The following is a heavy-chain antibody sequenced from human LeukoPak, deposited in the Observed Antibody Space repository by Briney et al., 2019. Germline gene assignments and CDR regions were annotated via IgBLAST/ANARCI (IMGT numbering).Heavy chain of an antibody. J-gene: IGHJ4*02. CDR3: ARGGSHRDYYDSSGYRLEDY. V-gene: IGHV3-48*01. CDR2: ISSSGSTI. Sequence: GGTLRLSCAASGFTFSSYGMSWVRQAPGKGLEWVSYISSSGSTIYYADSVKGRFTISRDNSKNTLYLQMNSLRAEDTAVYYCARGGSHRDYYDSSGYRLEDYWGQGTLVTVSS. CDR1: GFTFSSYG. D-gene: IGHD3-22*01.